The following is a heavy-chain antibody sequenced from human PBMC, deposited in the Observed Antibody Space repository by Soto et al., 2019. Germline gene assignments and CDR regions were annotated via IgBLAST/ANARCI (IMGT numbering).Heavy chain of an antibody. CDR1: GGTFSSYA. J-gene: IGHJ6*02. CDR2: IIPIFGTA. V-gene: IGHV1-69*13. Sequence: SVKVSCKASGGTFSSYAISWVRQAPGQGLEWMGGIIPIFGTANYAQKFQGRVTITADESTSTAYMELSSLRSEDTAVYYCARGAGYGDVILYYHYYYGMDGWGQGTTVNVAS. D-gene: IGHD4-17*01. CDR3: ARGAGYGDVILYYHYYYGMDG.